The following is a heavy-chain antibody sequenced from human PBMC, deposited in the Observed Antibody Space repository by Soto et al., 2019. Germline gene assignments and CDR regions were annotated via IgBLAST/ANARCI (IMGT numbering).Heavy chain of an antibody. D-gene: IGHD3-10*01. CDR3: SPMGGSGLFGMDV. V-gene: IGHV2-5*01. CDR2: IFSNDDK. Sequence: QITLKESGPTLVKPTQTLTLTCTFSGFSLSISGVGVGWIRQPPGQALEWLALIFSNDDKRYSPSLKSRLTITKDTSKNQVVLIMTNIGPMDTATYYCSPMGGSGLFGMDVWGQGTTVTVSS. J-gene: IGHJ6*02. CDR1: GFSLSISGVG.